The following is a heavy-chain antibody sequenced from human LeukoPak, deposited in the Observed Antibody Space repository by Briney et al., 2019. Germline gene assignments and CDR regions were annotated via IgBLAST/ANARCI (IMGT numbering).Heavy chain of an antibody. D-gene: IGHD2-21*02. CDR1: GYTFIDDY. CDR2: INPKSGDS. J-gene: IGHJ5*02. Sequence: ASVKLSCNASGYTFIDDYIYWLRQAPGQGTEYMGWINPKSGDSRFVEKFQGRVTLTRDTSIRTTYLELKRLRCDDTAVYYCATDVETGSWGQGTLVTVSS. CDR3: ATDVETGS. V-gene: IGHV1-2*02.